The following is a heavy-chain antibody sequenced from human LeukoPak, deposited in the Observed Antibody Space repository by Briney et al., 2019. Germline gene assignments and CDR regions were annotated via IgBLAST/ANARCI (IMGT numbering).Heavy chain of an antibody. V-gene: IGHV4-39*01. D-gene: IGHD1-26*01. Sequence: SETLSLTCTVSGASMTFTHYYWVWVRQPPGKGLEWIGTINYYGSTYYNPSLKSRVSISLDTSKSQFSLNLGSVTAADTAVYYCARHLRSAEVGATRSRYYYYYMDVWGKGTTVTISS. CDR1: GASMTFTHYY. CDR2: INYYGST. J-gene: IGHJ6*03. CDR3: ARHLRSAEVGATRSRYYYYYMDV.